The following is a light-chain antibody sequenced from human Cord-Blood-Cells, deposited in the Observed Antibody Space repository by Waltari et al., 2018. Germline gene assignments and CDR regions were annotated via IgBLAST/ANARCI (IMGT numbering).Light chain of an antibody. Sequence: DIQMTQSPSSLSASVGDRVTITCRASQSISSYLNWYQQKPGKAPKLLSYAATSFQSGVPSRFSGSGSETDFTLTSSSLQPEDFATYYCQQSYSTLTFGGGTKVEIK. CDR1: QSISSY. V-gene: IGKV1-39*01. CDR3: QQSYSTLT. J-gene: IGKJ4*01. CDR2: AAT.